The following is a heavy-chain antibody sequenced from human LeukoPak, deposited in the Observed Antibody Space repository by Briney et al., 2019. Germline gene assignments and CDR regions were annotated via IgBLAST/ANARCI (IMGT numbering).Heavy chain of an antibody. CDR3: ARVSIAAAGVGHYFDY. V-gene: IGHV4-34*01. D-gene: IGHD6-13*01. CDR2: INHSGST. J-gene: IGHJ4*02. CDR1: GGSFSGYY. Sequence: SETLSLTCAVYGGSFSGYYWSWIRQPPGKGLEWIGEINHSGSTNYNPSLKSRVTISVDTSKNQFSLKLSCVTAADTAVYYCARVSIAAAGVGHYFDYWGQGTLVTVSS.